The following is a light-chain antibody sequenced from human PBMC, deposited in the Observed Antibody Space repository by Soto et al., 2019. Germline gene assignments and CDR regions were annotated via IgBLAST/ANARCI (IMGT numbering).Light chain of an antibody. Sequence: DIQMTQSHSTLSASVGDRVTISCRASQSIGSLLAWYQQKPGRAPKLLIYRASILENGVPRRFSGSGSGTEFTLTISSLQPDDFAVYYCQQYSNWPPITFGQGTRLEIK. CDR1: QSIGSL. V-gene: IGKV1-5*03. CDR2: RAS. J-gene: IGKJ5*01. CDR3: QQYSNWPPIT.